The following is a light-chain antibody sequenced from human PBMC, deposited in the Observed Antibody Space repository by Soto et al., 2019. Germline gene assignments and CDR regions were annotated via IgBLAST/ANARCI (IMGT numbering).Light chain of an antibody. J-gene: IGLJ3*02. Sequence: QSALTQPRSVSGSPGQSVTISCTGTSSDVGGYDFVSWYQQHPGKAPKLMIHDVTKRPSGVPDRFSGSKSGNSASLTISGLQAEDEADYYCSSYKRGATLVFGGGTKLTVL. CDR2: DVT. V-gene: IGLV2-11*01. CDR3: SSYKRGATLV. CDR1: SSDVGGYDF.